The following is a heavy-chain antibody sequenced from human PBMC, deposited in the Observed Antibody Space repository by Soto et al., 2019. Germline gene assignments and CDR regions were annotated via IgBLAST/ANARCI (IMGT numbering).Heavy chain of an antibody. CDR2: INAGNGNT. D-gene: IGHD5-18*01. CDR3: ASGTDSYGYSYFGY. CDR1: GYTFTSYA. Sequence: QVQLVQSGAEVKKPGASVKVSCKASGYTFTSYAMHWVRQAPGQRLEWMGWINAGNGNTKYSQKFTGRVTITRDTSASKAYMGRSSLRSQDTAVYYCASGTDSYGYSYFGYWGQGTLVTVSS. V-gene: IGHV1-3*01. J-gene: IGHJ4*02.